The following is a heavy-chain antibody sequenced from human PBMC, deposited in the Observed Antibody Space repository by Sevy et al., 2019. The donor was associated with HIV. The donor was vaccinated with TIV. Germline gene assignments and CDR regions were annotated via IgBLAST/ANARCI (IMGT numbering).Heavy chain of an antibody. D-gene: IGHD3-3*01. J-gene: IGHJ6*02. CDR2: INPNRGGT. CDR1: GYTFSDYY. Sequence: ASVKVSCKAYGYTFSDYYMHWVRQAPGQGLEWMGWINPNRGGTNYAHKFQGRVTMTRDTSISTAYMELSSLRSDDTAIYYCARGMSAYLLANGMDVWGQGPRSPSP. V-gene: IGHV1-2*07. CDR3: ARGMSAYLLANGMDV.